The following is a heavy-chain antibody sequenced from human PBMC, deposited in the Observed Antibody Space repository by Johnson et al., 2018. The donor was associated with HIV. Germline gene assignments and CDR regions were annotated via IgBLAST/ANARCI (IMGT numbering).Heavy chain of an antibody. CDR2: ISYDGSNK. V-gene: IGHV3-30-3*01. J-gene: IGHJ3*02. Sequence: QVQLVESGGGLVQPGGSLRLSCAASGFTFSSYAMHWVRQAPGKGLEWVAVISYDGSNKYYADSVKGRFNISRDNSKNTLYLQMNSLRAEDTAVYYCAKGDYFDTRAAFDIWGQGTVVIVSS. CDR1: GFTFSSYA. CDR3: AKGDYFDTRAAFDI. D-gene: IGHD3-22*01.